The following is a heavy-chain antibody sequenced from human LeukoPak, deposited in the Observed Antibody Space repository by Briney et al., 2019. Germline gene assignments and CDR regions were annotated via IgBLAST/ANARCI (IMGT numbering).Heavy chain of an antibody. CDR3: ARVYYDSSGYYYFDY. V-gene: IGHV1-18*01. CDR1: GYTLTSYG. D-gene: IGHD3-22*01. CDR2: ISAYNGNT. Sequence: ASVKVSCKASGYTLTSYGISWVRQAPGQGLEWMGWISAYNGNTNYAQKLQGRVTMTTDTSTSTAYMELRSLRSDDTAVYYCARVYYDSSGYYYFDYWGQGTLVTVSS. J-gene: IGHJ4*02.